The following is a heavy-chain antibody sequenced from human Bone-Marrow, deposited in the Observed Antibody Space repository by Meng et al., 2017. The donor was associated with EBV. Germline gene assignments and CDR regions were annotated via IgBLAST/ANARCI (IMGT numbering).Heavy chain of an antibody. CDR2: LIPMSDAP. CDR1: GGTFRSDA. V-gene: IGHV1-69*01. D-gene: IGHD3-10*01. J-gene: IGHJ4*02. CDR3: ASESGRGFTPDY. Sequence: QVQLVQSGAEVKRPGSSVKVSCKTSGGTFRSDAISWVRQAPGQGLEWMGGLIPMSDAPHYAQKFQGRVTITADESTSTHYMDLSGLRSEDTAVYYCASESGRGFTPDYWGQGTLVTV.